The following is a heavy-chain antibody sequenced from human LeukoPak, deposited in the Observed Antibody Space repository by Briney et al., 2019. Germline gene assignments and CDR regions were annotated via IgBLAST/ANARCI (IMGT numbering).Heavy chain of an antibody. CDR1: GFTFSSYA. Sequence: GGSLRLSCAASGFTFSSYAMSWVRQAPGKGLEWVSAISISGGNTYHADSVKGRFTISRDNSKNTLYLQMNSLRAEDTAVYYCARDAKEYAGDFYFDYWGQGTLVTVSS. J-gene: IGHJ4*02. D-gene: IGHD2-21*02. V-gene: IGHV3-23*01. CDR3: ARDAKEYAGDFYFDY. CDR2: ISISGGNT.